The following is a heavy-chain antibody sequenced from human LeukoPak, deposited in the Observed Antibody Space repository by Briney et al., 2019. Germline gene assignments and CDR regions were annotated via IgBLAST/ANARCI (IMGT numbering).Heavy chain of an antibody. CDR2: IKGDESET. CDR1: VFTLNRYW. V-gene: IGHV3-7*03. D-gene: IGHD2-21*01. CDR3: ARDQAYGDSESVFDY. Sequence: GVALTLSCAASVFTLNRYWMRWVRQAPGQERDGVANIKGDESETYYVESVSRRFKITRDNTKHSLYLKMNSVRAEDTAVYYCARDQAYGDSESVFDYWGQGSMVTVSS. J-gene: IGHJ4*02.